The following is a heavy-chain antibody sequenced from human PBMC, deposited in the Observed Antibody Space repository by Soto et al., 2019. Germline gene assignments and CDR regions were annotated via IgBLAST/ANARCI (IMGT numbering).Heavy chain of an antibody. CDR1: GSTFSSYG. V-gene: IGHV3-30*18. CDR3: AKDGGRVLLWFGESDY. D-gene: IGHD3-10*01. Sequence: GGSLRLSCAASGSTFSSYGMHWVRQAPGKGLEWVAVISYDGSNKYYADSVKGRFTISRDNSKNTLYLQMNSLRAEDTAVYYCAKDGGRVLLWFGESDYWGQGTLVTVSS. CDR2: ISYDGSNK. J-gene: IGHJ4*02.